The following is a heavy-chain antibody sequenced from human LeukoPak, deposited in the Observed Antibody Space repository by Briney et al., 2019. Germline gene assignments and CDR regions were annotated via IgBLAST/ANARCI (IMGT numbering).Heavy chain of an antibody. CDR3: ARGATVTTHVYYYYYYMDV. V-gene: IGHV1-2*02. J-gene: IGHJ6*03. D-gene: IGHD4-17*01. CDR1: GYTFTGYY. Sequence: ASVKVSCKASGYTFTGYYIHWVRQAPGQGLEWMGWINPNSGGTNYAQKFQGRVTMTRDTSISTAYMELSRLRSDDTAVYYCARGATVTTHVYYYYYYMDVWGKGTTVTVSS. CDR2: INPNSGGT.